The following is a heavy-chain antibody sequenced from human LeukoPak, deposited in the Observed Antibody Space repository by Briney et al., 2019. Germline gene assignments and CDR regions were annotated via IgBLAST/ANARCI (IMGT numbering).Heavy chain of an antibody. D-gene: IGHD5-18*01. V-gene: IGHV3-13*01. J-gene: IGHJ4*02. CDR1: GFTFSSYD. Sequence: GGSLRLSCAASGFTFSSYDMHWVRQATGKGLEWVSAIGTAGDTYYPGSVKGRFTISRENAKNSLYLQMNSLRAEDTAVYYCARGGDTATVTPGLIDYWGQGTLVTVSS. CDR3: ARGGDTATVTPGLIDY. CDR2: IGTAGDT.